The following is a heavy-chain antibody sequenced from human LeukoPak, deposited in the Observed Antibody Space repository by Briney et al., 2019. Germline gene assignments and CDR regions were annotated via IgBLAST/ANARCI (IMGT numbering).Heavy chain of an antibody. CDR1: GYGFTSYW. CDR3: ARSSLAYSWIDP. CDR2: IYPGDSDT. D-gene: IGHD1-26*01. Sequence: GESLKISCKGSGYGFTSYWIAWVRQMPGKGLEWMGIIYPGDSDTRYSPSFQGHVTISVDKSTSSAYLQWNSLKASDSAIYYCARSSLAYSWIDPWGQGTLDTVSS. V-gene: IGHV5-51*01. J-gene: IGHJ5*02.